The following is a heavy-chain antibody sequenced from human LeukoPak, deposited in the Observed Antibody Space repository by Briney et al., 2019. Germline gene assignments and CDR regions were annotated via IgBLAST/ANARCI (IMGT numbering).Heavy chain of an antibody. Sequence: PSETLSLTCTVSGGSISSSSYYWGWLRQPPGKGLEWFGSIYYSGSTYYNPSLKSRVTLSVDTSKSQFSLKLSSVTAADTAVYYCARLGPGPEWLVLGYFDYWGQGTLVTVSS. V-gene: IGHV4-39*01. D-gene: IGHD6-19*01. CDR3: ARLGPGPEWLVLGYFDY. J-gene: IGHJ4*02. CDR1: GGSISSSSYY. CDR2: IYYSGST.